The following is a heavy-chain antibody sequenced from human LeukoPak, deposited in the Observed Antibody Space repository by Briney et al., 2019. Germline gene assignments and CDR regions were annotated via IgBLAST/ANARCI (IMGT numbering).Heavy chain of an antibody. D-gene: IGHD3-22*01. CDR1: GYSFSNYY. CDR2: ISAYNGNT. J-gene: IGHJ4*02. V-gene: IGHV1-18*01. CDR3: ARDYYYDSSGYYDY. Sequence: ASVKVSCKASGYSFSNYYMHWVRQAPGQGLEWMGWISAYNGNTNYAQKLQGRVTMTTDTSTSTAYMELRSLRSDDTAVYYCARDYYYDSSGYYDYWGQGTLVTVSS.